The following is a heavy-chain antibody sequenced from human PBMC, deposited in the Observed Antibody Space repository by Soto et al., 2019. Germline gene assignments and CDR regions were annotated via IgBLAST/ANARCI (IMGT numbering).Heavy chain of an antibody. D-gene: IGHD3-10*01. CDR3: ARDPVITMVRGVITDYYYYGMDV. CDR2: IIPIFGTT. V-gene: IGHV1-69*13. CDR1: GGTFSSYA. Sequence: SVKVSCKASGGTFSSYAISWVRQAPGQGLEWMGGIIPIFGTTNYAQKFQGRVTITADESTSTAYMELSSLRSEDTAVYYCARDPVITMVRGVITDYYYYGMDVWGQGTTVTVSS. J-gene: IGHJ6*02.